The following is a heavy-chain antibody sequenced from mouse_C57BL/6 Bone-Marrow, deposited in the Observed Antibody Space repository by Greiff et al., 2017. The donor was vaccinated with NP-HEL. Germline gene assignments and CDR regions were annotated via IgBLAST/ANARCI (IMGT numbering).Heavy chain of an antibody. CDR1: GYTFTSYD. V-gene: IGHV1-85*01. CDR3: ARDDGYYGFAY. D-gene: IGHD2-3*01. Sequence: QVQLQQSGPELVKPGASVKLSCKASGYTFTSYDINWVKQRPGQGLEWIGWIYPRDGSTKYNEKFKGKATLTVDTSSSTAYMELHSLTSEDSAVYFCARDDGYYGFAYWGQGTLVTVSA. CDR2: IYPRDGST. J-gene: IGHJ3*01.